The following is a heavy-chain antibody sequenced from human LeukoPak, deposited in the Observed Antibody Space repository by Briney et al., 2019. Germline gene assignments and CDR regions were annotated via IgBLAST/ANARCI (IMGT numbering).Heavy chain of an antibody. V-gene: IGHV1-2*06. CDR2: INPNSGGT. CDR3: ASLGRYCSGGSCYLYFDY. CDR1: GYTFTGYY. Sequence: ASVKVSCKASGYTFTGYYMHWVRQAPGLGLEWMGRINPNSGGTNYAQKFQGRVTMTRDTSISTAYMELSRLRSDDTAVYYCASLGRYCSGGSCYLYFDYWGQGTLVTVSS. D-gene: IGHD2-15*01. J-gene: IGHJ4*02.